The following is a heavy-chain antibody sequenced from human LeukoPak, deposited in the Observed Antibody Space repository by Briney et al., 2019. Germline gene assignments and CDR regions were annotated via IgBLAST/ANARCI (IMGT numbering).Heavy chain of an antibody. CDR3: ARPSSYSSGWTSAEYFQH. Sequence: SVKVSCKASGGTFSSYAISWVRQAPGQGLEWMGRIIPILGIANYAQKFQGRVTITADKSTSTAYMELSSLRSEDTAVYYCARPSSYSSGWTSAEYFQHWGQGTLVTVSS. D-gene: IGHD6-19*01. CDR1: GGTFSSYA. V-gene: IGHV1-69*04. J-gene: IGHJ1*01. CDR2: IIPILGIA.